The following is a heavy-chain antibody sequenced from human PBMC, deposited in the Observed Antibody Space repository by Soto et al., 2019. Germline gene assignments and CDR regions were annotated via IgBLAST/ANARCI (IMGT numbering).Heavy chain of an antibody. CDR2: IIPIFGTA. CDR3: ACGAESSREKGSGFSFDAFDI. CDR1: GGTFSSYA. D-gene: IGHD3-10*01. Sequence: SVKVSCKASGGTFSSYAISWVRQAPGQGLEWMGVIIPIFGTANYAQKFQGRVTITADESTSTAYMELSSLRSEDTAVYYCACGAESSREKGSGFSFDAFDIWGQGTMVT. V-gene: IGHV1-69*13. J-gene: IGHJ3*02.